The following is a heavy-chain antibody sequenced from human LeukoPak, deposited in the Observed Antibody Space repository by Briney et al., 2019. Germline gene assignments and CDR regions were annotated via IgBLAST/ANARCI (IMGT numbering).Heavy chain of an antibody. CDR2: IIPIFGTA. V-gene: IGHV1-69*05. Sequence: SVKVSCKASGGTFSSYAISWVRQAPGQGLEWMGGIIPIFGTANYAQKFQGRVTITTDESTSTAYMELSSLRSEDTAVYYCARGADGWPSPLSDAFDIWGQGTMVTVSS. CDR1: GGTFSSYA. CDR3: ARGADGWPSPLSDAFDI. D-gene: IGHD2-15*01. J-gene: IGHJ3*02.